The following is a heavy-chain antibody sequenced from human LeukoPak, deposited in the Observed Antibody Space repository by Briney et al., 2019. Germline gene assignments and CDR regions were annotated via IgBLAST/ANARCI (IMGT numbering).Heavy chain of an antibody. D-gene: IGHD6-19*01. V-gene: IGHV1-46*01. Sequence: ASVKVSCKASGYTFTSYYMHWVRQAPGQGLEWMGIINPSGGSTSYAQKFQDRVTMTRDTSTSTVYMELSSLRSEDTAVYYCARDPEGGAVAATGDYYYYMDVWGKGTTVTVSS. J-gene: IGHJ6*03. CDR3: ARDPEGGAVAATGDYYYYMDV. CDR2: INPSGGST. CDR1: GYTFTSYY.